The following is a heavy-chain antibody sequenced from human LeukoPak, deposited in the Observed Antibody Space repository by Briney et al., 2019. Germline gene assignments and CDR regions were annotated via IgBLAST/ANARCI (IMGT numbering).Heavy chain of an antibody. CDR3: ARQTPSLDP. CDR1: GFTFSSYE. J-gene: IGHJ5*02. Sequence: GGSLRLSCAASGFTFSSYEMNWVRQSPGKGLEWISYISSGSNTIYYADSVKGRFTMSRDNATNSLYLQMNSLRAEDTAVYYCARQTPSLDPWGQGTLVTVSS. CDR2: ISSGSNTI. V-gene: IGHV3-48*03.